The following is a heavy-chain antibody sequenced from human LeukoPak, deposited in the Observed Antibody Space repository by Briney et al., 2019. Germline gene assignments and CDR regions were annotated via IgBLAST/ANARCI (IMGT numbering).Heavy chain of an antibody. CDR2: IIHIFGTA. Sequence: SVKVSCKASGGTFSSYAISWVRQAPGQGLEWMGGIIHIFGTANYAQKFQGRVTITADKSTSTVYMELSSLRSEDTAVYYCARVGCSGGSCYGISFDYWGQGTLVTVSS. CDR3: ARVGCSGGSCYGISFDY. CDR1: GGTFSSYA. J-gene: IGHJ4*02. V-gene: IGHV1-69*06. D-gene: IGHD2-15*01.